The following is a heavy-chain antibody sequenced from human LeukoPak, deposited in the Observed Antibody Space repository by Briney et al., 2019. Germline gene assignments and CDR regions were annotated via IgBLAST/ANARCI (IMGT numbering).Heavy chain of an antibody. D-gene: IGHD3-9*01. J-gene: IGHJ6*03. CDR2: INSDGSST. V-gene: IGHV3-74*01. CDR1: GFTFSNYW. CDR3: ARHEGYDVLTGYYYYYMDV. Sequence: GGSLRLSCVASGFTFSNYWMTWFRQAPGKGLVWVSRINSDGSSTSYADSVKGRFTISRDNAKNSLYLQMNSLRAEDTAVYYCARHEGYDVLTGYYYYYMDVWGKGTTVTISS.